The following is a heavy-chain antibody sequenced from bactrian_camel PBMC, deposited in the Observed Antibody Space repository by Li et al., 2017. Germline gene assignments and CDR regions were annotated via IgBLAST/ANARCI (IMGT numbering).Heavy chain of an antibody. CDR1: GFTFRSYW. CDR2: ITGSGSRD. V-gene: IGHV3S1*01. J-gene: IGHJ6*01. CDR3: VRDRALFPHNPNDQILEVAYGSDRTEIFGY. Sequence: VQLVESGGGLVQPGASHRLSCGASGFTFRSYWLHWVRQAPEKGLEWVSGITGSGSRDYYADSVKGRFAISRDNAKNTLYLQMSSLRTEDTAVYYCVRDRALFPHNPNDQILEVAYGSDRTEIFGYWGQGTQVTVSS. D-gene: IGHD6*01.